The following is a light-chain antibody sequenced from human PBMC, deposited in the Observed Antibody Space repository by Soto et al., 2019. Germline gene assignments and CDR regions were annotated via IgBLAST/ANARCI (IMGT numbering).Light chain of an antibody. CDR3: QQYNNWPPWT. CDR1: QSVGGN. J-gene: IGKJ1*01. Sequence: EIVMTQSPATLSVSPGERATLSCRASQSVGGNLAWYQQKPGQPPRLLIYAASSRPTGIPARFSGSGSGTEFPLPISSLQSEDFAVYYCQQYNNWPPWTFGQGPKVPIK. CDR2: AAS. V-gene: IGKV3-15*01.